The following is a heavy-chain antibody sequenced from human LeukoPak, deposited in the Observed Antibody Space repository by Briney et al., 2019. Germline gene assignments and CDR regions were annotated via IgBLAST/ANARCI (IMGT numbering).Heavy chain of an antibody. J-gene: IGHJ4*02. Sequence: GGSLGLSCAAAGFTFNHYGMHWVRQAPGKGLEWVAVIWSDGTNQYYAGSVKGRFTISRGDSGNTVYLQMNSLRPEDTGVYYCARDAQRGFDYSNSLEYWGQGTPVTVST. V-gene: IGHV3-33*01. CDR1: GFTFNHYG. CDR3: ARDAQRGFDYSNSLEY. CDR2: IWSDGTNQ. D-gene: IGHD4-11*01.